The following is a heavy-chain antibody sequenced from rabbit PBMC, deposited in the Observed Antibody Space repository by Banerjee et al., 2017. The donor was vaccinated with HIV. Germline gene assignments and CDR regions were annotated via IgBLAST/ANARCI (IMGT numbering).Heavy chain of an antibody. Sequence: QSLEESGGGLVKPGGTLTLTCKASGIDFSSRSYMCWVRQAPGKGLEWIACIEGGSSVFSYFASWAKGRFTCSKTSSTTVTLQMTGLTAADTATYFCARNYVNTFDPWGPGTLVTVS. D-gene: IGHD1-1*01. CDR1: GIDFSSRSY. CDR2: IEGGSSVFS. CDR3: ARNYVNTFDP. J-gene: IGHJ2*01. V-gene: IGHV1S40*01.